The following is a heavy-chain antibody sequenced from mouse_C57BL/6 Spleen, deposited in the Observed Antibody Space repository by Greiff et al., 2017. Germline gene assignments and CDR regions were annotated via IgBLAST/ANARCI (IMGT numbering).Heavy chain of an antibody. J-gene: IGHJ2*01. CDR1: GYSFTSYC. D-gene: IGHD1-1*01. Sequence: QVQLQQPGAELVKPGASVKLSCKASGYSFTSYCMHLVKQRPGQGLEWIGMIHPYSGSTYYNETFKSKATLTVDNSSSTAYMQLSSLTSEDSAVYYCGSYDYWGQGTTLTVSS. V-gene: IGHV1-64*01. CDR2: IHPYSGST. CDR3: GSYDY.